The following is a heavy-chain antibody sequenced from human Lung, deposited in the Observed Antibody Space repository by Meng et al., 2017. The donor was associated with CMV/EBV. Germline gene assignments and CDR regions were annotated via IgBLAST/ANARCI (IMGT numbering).Heavy chain of an antibody. CDR2: IIAILGTA. D-gene: IGHD2-2*01. J-gene: IGHJ4*02. V-gene: IGHV1-69*01. CDR1: TFRTYD. Sequence: TFRTYDISWVRQAPGQGLEWVGGIIAILGTANYAQRFQGRLTITPDESTSTAYMELSSLRSDDTAVFYCAIPRVGYCSASSCPPAYWGQGTLVTVSS. CDR3: AIPRVGYCSASSCPPAY.